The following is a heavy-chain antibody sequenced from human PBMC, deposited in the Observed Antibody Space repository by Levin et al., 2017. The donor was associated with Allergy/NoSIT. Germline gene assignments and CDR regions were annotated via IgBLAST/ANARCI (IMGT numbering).Heavy chain of an antibody. CDR1: GFTFSSYD. J-gene: IGHJ3*02. V-gene: IGHV3-13*04. CDR2: IGTAGDT. CDR3: ARSVYGYSDAFDI. D-gene: IGHD5-18*01. Sequence: QASETLSLTCAASGFTFSSYDMHWVRQATGKGLEWVSAIGTAGDTYYPGSVKGRFTISRENAKNSLYLQMNSLRAGDTAVYYCARSVYGYSDAFDIWGQGTMVTVSS.